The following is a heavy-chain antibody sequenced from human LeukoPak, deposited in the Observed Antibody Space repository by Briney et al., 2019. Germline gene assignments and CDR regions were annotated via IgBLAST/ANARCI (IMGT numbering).Heavy chain of an antibody. Sequence: PSETLSLICTVSGGSISSSTYYWGWIRQPPGKGLEWIGNIYYSGSTYYNPSLKSRVTISVDTSKNQFSLKLSSVTAADTAVYYCARHYYGSGSYYKYDYYYMDVWGKGTTVTISS. CDR1: GGSISSSTYY. CDR3: ARHYYGSGSYYKYDYYYMDV. D-gene: IGHD3-10*01. V-gene: IGHV4-39*01. CDR2: IYYSGST. J-gene: IGHJ6*03.